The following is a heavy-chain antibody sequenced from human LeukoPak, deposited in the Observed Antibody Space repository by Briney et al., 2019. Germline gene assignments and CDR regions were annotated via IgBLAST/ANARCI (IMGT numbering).Heavy chain of an antibody. V-gene: IGHV1-46*01. D-gene: IGHD3-22*01. CDR3: ARPLYYYDSSGYYRY. CDR2: INPSGGST. Sequence: ASVKVSCKASGYTFTSYYMHWVRQAPGQRRVCMGIINPSGGSTSYAQKFQGRVTMTRDTSTSTVYMELSSLRSEDTDVYYCARPLYYYDSSGYYRYWGQGTLVTVSS. J-gene: IGHJ4*02. CDR1: GYTFTSYY.